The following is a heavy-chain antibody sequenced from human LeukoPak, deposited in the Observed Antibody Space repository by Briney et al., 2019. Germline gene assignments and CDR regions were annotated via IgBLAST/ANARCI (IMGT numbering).Heavy chain of an antibody. CDR3: AGGSRGTGMDV. J-gene: IGHJ6*02. CDR2: FHYSGST. Sequence: TETLSLTCTVSGGSISSSYYYWGWIRQPPGKGLEWIGNFHYSGSTYYNPSLKSRVTISVDTSKNQFSLRLSSVTAADTAVYYCAGGSRGTGMDVWGQGTTVTVSS. CDR1: GGSISSSYYY. D-gene: IGHD3-16*01. V-gene: IGHV4-39*01.